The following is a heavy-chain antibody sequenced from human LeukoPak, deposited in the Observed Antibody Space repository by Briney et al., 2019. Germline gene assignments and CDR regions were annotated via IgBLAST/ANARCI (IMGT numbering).Heavy chain of an antibody. D-gene: IGHD2-2*01. V-gene: IGHV1-2*02. CDR3: ARVQGPAAIYILDY. CDR1: GYTFTGYY. J-gene: IGHJ4*02. Sequence: ASVKVSCKASGYTFTGYYMHWVRQAPGQGLEWMGWINPNSGGTNYAQKFQGRVTMTRDTSIGTAYMELSRLRSDDTAVYYCARVQGPAAIYILDYWGQGTLVTVSS. CDR2: INPNSGGT.